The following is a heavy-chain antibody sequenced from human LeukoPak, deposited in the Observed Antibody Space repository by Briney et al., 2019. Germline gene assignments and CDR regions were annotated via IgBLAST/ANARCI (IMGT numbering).Heavy chain of an antibody. Sequence: PGRSLRLSCAASGFTFSSYGMHWVRQAPGKGLEWVAVIWYDGSNKYYADSVKGRFTISRDNSKNTLYLQMNSLRAEDTAVYYCARDVGVAATGGDYWGQGTLVTVSS. J-gene: IGHJ4*02. V-gene: IGHV3-33*08. D-gene: IGHD2-15*01. CDR3: ARDVGVAATGGDY. CDR1: GFTFSSYG. CDR2: IWYDGSNK.